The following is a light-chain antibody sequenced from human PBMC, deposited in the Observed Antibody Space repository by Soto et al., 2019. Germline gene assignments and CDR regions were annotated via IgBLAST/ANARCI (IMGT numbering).Light chain of an antibody. J-gene: IGKJ4*01. CDR1: QGIGSA. Sequence: GDRVTITCRARQGIGSALAWSQQAPGKPPKLLIFDASTLENGVPSRFSVGGSGTDFTLTISSLQPEDFATYYCLLFNTYPQSFGGGTKVAIK. CDR2: DAS. V-gene: IGKV1-13*02. CDR3: LLFNTYPQS.